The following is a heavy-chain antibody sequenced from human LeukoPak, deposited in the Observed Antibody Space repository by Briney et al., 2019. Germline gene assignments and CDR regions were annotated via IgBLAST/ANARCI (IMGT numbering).Heavy chain of an antibody. CDR3: ARKRGYNYGSPFDY. CDR1: GFTFSSYA. J-gene: IGHJ4*02. V-gene: IGHV3-23*01. CDR2: ISGSGGST. Sequence: GGSLRLSCAASGFTFSSYAMSWVRQAPGKGLEWVSAISGSGGSTYYADSVKGRFTISRDNSKNKLYLQMNSLRAEDTAVYYCARKRGYNYGSPFDYWGQGTLVSVSS. D-gene: IGHD5-18*01.